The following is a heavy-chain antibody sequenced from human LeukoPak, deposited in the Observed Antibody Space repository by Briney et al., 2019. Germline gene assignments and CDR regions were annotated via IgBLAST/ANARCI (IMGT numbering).Heavy chain of an antibody. J-gene: IGHJ4*02. V-gene: IGHV3-21*01. Sequence: GGSLRLSCAASGFTFSSYSMNWVRQAPGKGLEWVSSISSSSSYIYYADSVKGRFTISRDNAKNSLYLQMNSLRVEDTAVYYCARDSGYYQNSDYWGQGTLVTVSS. CDR3: ARDSGYYQNSDY. D-gene: IGHD3-22*01. CDR2: ISSSSSYI. CDR1: GFTFSSYS.